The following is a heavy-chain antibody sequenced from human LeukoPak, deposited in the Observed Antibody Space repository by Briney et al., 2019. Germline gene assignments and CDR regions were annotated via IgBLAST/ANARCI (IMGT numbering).Heavy chain of an antibody. D-gene: IGHD2-2*01. V-gene: IGHV3-30-3*01. J-gene: IGHJ4*02. CDR2: ISYDGSKE. Sequence: GGSLRLSCAASGFTFSRYAMHWVRQAPGKGLEWVAVISYDGSKESYADSVKGRFTLSRDNSKNTLYLQMNSPRAEDTAVYYCAREGGYCSSTTCYFDSWGQGALVTVSS. CDR3: AREGGYCSSTTCYFDS. CDR1: GFTFSRYA.